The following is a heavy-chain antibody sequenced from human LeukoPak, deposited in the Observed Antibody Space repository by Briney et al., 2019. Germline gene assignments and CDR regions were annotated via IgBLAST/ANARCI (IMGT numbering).Heavy chain of an antibody. CDR2: ITHSGST. V-gene: IGHV4-34*01. J-gene: IGHJ5*02. CDR3: VRVIGDWAGFDP. CDR1: GGSFSGDY. Sequence: SETLSLTCAASGGSFSGDYWSWVRQPPGKGLEWIGEITHSGSTKYKPSLKSRVTISVDTSNNRFSLKLSSVTAADTAVYYCVRVIGDWAGFDPWGQGTLVTVSS. D-gene: IGHD2-21*02.